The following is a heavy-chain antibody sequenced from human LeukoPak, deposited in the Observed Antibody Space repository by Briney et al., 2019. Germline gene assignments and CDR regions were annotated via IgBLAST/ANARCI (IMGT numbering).Heavy chain of an antibody. CDR3: ALTYYYDSSGYSLFRGPHTNFDY. D-gene: IGHD3-22*01. V-gene: IGHV3-23*01. CDR2: ISGSGGST. J-gene: IGHJ4*02. CDR1: GFTFSSYA. Sequence: GGSLRLSCAASGFTFSSYAMSWVRQAPGKGLEWVSAISGSGGSTYYADSVKGRFTISRDNSKNTLYLQMNSLRAEDTAVYYCALTYYYDSSGYSLFRGPHTNFDYWGQGTLVTVSS.